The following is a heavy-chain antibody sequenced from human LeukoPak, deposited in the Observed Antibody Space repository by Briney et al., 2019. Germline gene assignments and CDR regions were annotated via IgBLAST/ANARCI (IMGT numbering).Heavy chain of an antibody. Sequence: SETLSLTCTVSGGSITSSSYYWGWIRQPPGKGLEWIGSIYFSGSTYHSPSLKSRVTISVDTSKNQLSLKLSSVTAADTAVYYCARGSYGRNYYYYMDVWGKGTTVTVSS. V-gene: IGHV4-39*07. D-gene: IGHD5-18*01. CDR1: GGSITSSSYY. CDR3: ARGSYGRNYYYYMDV. CDR2: IYFSGST. J-gene: IGHJ6*03.